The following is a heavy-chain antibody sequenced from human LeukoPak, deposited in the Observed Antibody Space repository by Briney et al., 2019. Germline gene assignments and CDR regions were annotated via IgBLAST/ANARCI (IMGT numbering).Heavy chain of an antibody. CDR3: AKFNGHPTTNYYMDV. V-gene: IGHV3-23*01. D-gene: IGHD3-10*01. Sequence: GGSLRLSCAASGFTFSSYAMSWVRQAPGKGLEWVSAISGSGGSTYYADSVKGRFTISRDNSKNTLFLQMNSLRAEDTAVYYCAKFNGHPTTNYYMDVWGEGTTVTVSS. J-gene: IGHJ6*04. CDR1: GFTFSSYA. CDR2: ISGSGGST.